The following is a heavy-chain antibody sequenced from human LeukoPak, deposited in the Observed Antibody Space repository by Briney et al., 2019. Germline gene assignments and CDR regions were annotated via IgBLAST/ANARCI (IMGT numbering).Heavy chain of an antibody. D-gene: IGHD5-12*01. J-gene: IGHJ4*02. Sequence: SETLSLTCTVSGGSISSYYWSWIRQPPGKGLEWIGYIYYSGSTNYNPSLKSRVTVSVDTSKNQFSLKLSSVTAADTAMYYCARVSGYDWESFYDYWGQGSLVTVSS. V-gene: IGHV4-59*01. CDR1: GGSISSYY. CDR2: IYYSGST. CDR3: ARVSGYDWESFYDY.